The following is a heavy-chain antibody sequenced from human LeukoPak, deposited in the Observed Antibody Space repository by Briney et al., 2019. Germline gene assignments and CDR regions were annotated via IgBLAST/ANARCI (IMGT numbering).Heavy chain of an antibody. CDR3: ARGGTTGPHMYGFDV. Sequence: SETLSLTCAVYGGFFSDYYWSWIRQPPGKGLEWIGEINHSGSINYNPSLKSRVTISVDTPKNQFSVKLSSVTAADTAVYYCARGGTTGPHMYGFDVWGQGATVTVSS. D-gene: IGHD1-1*01. V-gene: IGHV4-34*01. CDR2: INHSGSI. J-gene: IGHJ6*02. CDR1: GGFFSDYY.